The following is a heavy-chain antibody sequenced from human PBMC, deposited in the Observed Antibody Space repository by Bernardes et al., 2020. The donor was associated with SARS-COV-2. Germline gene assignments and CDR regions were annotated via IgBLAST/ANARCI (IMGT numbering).Heavy chain of an antibody. Sequence: SETLSLTCAVYGGSFSGYWSWIRQPPGKGLEWIGEINHSGGTKYNPSLKSRVSISVDTSKNQFSPRLNSVTAADTAVYYCTRHGGRHFDFWDQGTLVTVSS. CDR1: GGSFSGY. J-gene: IGHJ4*02. D-gene: IGHD2-15*01. V-gene: IGHV4-34*01. CDR3: TRHGGRHFDF. CDR2: INHSGGT.